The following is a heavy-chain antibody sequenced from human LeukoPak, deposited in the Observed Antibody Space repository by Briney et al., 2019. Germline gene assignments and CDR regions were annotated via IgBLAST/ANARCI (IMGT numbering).Heavy chain of an antibody. CDR3: ASLFCSSTSCSYNWFDP. CDR1: GYTFTSYD. D-gene: IGHD2-2*01. CDR2: MNPNSGNT. Sequence: ASVKVSCKASGYTFTSYDINWVRQATGQGLEWMGWMNPNSGNTGYAQKLQGRVTMTRKTSITTAYMELSSLRSEDTAVYYCASLFCSSTSCSYNWFDPWGQGTLVTVSS. V-gene: IGHV1-8*01. J-gene: IGHJ5*02.